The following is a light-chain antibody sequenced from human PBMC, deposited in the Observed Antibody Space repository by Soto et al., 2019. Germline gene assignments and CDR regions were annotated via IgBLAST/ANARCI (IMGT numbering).Light chain of an antibody. V-gene: IGLV2-8*01. CDR2: EVT. CDR1: SSDIGASNS. J-gene: IGLJ3*02. CDR3: GSYVDNNNWV. Sequence: QSALTQPPSASGSPGQSVTISCTGSSSDIGASNSVSWYQRHPGKAPEVIIYEVTQRPSGVPDRFSGSKSGNTASLTVSGLQAEDEADYYCGSYVDNNNWVFGGGTKLTFL.